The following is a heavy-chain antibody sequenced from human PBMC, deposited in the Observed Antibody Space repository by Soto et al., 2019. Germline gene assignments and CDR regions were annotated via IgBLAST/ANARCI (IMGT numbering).Heavy chain of an antibody. J-gene: IGHJ4*02. D-gene: IGHD3-22*01. CDR1: GFSLSTSGMR. V-gene: IGHV2-70*04. Sequence: SGPTLVNPTQTLTLTCTFSGFSLSTSGMRVSWIRQPPGRALEWLARIDWDDDKFYSTSLKTRLTISKDTSKNQVVLTMTNMDPVDTATYYCARTKTYYYDSSGYYQSQLFDYGGQGTLVTVSS. CDR3: ARTKTYYYDSSGYYQSQLFDY. CDR2: IDWDDDK.